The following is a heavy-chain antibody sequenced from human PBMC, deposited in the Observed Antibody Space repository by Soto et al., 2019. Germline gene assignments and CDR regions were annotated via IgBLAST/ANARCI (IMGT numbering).Heavy chain of an antibody. V-gene: IGHV3-15*01. Sequence: GGSLRLSCAASGFTFSNACMSWGRQAPGKGLAWVGRINSKTDGGTTDYAAPVKGRFTLSRDDSKNTLYLQMNSLKTEDTAVYYCTTVDTAMSLDYWGQGTLVTVSS. D-gene: IGHD5-18*01. CDR2: INSKTDGGTT. CDR1: GFTFSNAC. J-gene: IGHJ4*02. CDR3: TTVDTAMSLDY.